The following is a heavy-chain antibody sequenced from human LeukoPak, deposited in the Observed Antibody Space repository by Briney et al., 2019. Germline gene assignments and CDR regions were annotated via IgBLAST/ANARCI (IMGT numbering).Heavy chain of an antibody. CDR3: ARVVLRYFDWLEEGDAFDI. CDR1: GGSISSSSYY. Sequence: SETLSLTCTVSGGSISSSSYYWGRIRQPPGKGLEWIGSIYYSGSTYYNPSLKSRVTISVDTSKNQFSLKLSSVTAADTAVYYCARVVLRYFDWLEEGDAFDIWGQGTMVTVSS. D-gene: IGHD3-9*01. CDR2: IYYSGST. V-gene: IGHV4-39*07. J-gene: IGHJ3*02.